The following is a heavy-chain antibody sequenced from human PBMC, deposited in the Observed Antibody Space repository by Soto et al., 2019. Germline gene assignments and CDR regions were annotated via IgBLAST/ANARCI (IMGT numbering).Heavy chain of an antibody. J-gene: IGHJ4*02. CDR1: GGTFSSYA. CDR2: IIPIFGTA. CDR3: ARDGPLWFGELLNY. V-gene: IGHV1-69*13. D-gene: IGHD3-10*01. Sequence: VKVSCKASGGTFSSYAISWVRQAPGQGLEWMGGIIPIFGTANYAQKFQGRVTITADESTSTAYMELSSLRSEDTAVYYCARDGPLWFGELLNYWGQGTLVTVSS.